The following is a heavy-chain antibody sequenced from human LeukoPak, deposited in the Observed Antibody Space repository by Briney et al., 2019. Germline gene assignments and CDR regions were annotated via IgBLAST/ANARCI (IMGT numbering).Heavy chain of an antibody. CDR1: GGSFSGYY. J-gene: IGHJ1*01. CDR2: INHSGST. CDR3: ARGLPYYYGSGSYKLEYFQH. Sequence: SETLSLTCAVYGGSFSGYYWSWIRQPPGKGLEWIGEINHSGSTNYNPSLKSRVTISVDTSKNQFSLKLSSVTAAGTAVYYCARGLPYYYGSGSYKLEYFQHWGQGTLVSVSS. D-gene: IGHD3-10*01. V-gene: IGHV4-34*01.